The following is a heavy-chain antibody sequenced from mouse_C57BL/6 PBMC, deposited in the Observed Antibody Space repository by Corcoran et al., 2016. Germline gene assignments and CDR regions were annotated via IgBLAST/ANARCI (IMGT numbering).Heavy chain of an antibody. D-gene: IGHD1-1*01. V-gene: IGHV9-3*01. Sequence: QIQLVQSGPELKKPGETVKISCKASGYTFTTYGMSWVNQAPGKGLKWMGWINTYSGVPTYADDFKGRFAFSLETSASTAYLQINNLKNEDTATYFCARSYYYGSSQAWFAYWGQGTLVTVSA. CDR3: ARSYYYGSSQAWFAY. CDR1: GYTFTTYG. J-gene: IGHJ3*01. CDR2: INTYSGVP.